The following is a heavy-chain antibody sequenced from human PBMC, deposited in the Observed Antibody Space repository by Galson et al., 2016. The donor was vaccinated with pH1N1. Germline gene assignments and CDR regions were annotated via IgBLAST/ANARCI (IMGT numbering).Heavy chain of an antibody. Sequence: QSGAEVKKPGESLKISCKSSGYSFSNYWIGWVRQMPGKGLEWVGIIYPGGSVTRYSPPFQGQVTISIDKSINTAYLQWSSLKASDTAMYYCARQDDFGDYRGDAFDIWGQGTMVIVSS. CDR2: IYPGGSVT. CDR3: ARQDDFGDYRGDAFDI. V-gene: IGHV5-51*01. CDR1: GYSFSNYW. D-gene: IGHD4-17*01. J-gene: IGHJ3*02.